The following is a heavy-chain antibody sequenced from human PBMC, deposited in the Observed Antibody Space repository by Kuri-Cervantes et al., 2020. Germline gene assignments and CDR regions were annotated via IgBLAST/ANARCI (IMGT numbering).Heavy chain of an antibody. V-gene: IGHV4-59*01. J-gene: IGHJ4*02. CDR2: IYYSGST. CDR1: GRSFSGYY. Sequence: GSLRLSCAVYGRSFSGYYWSWIRQPPGKGLEWIGYIYYSGSTNYNPSLKSRVTISVDTSKNQFSLKLSSVTAADTAVYYCARDKTYSSGRRSHFDYWGQGTLVTVSS. D-gene: IGHD6-19*01. CDR3: ARDKTYSSGRRSHFDY.